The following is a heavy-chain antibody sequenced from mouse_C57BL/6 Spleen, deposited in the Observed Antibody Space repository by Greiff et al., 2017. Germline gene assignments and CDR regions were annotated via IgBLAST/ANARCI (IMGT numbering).Heavy chain of an antibody. CDR3: TMRVTTVVATDNAMDY. J-gene: IGHJ4*01. CDR1: GYTFTDYE. V-gene: IGHV1-15*01. CDR2: IDPETGGT. D-gene: IGHD1-1*01. Sequence: VQVVESGAELVRPGASVTLSCKASGYTFTDYEMHWVKQTPVHGLEWIGAIDPETGGTAYNQKFKGKAILTADKSSSTAYMELRSLTSEDSAVYYCTMRVTTVVATDNAMDYWGQGTSVTVSS.